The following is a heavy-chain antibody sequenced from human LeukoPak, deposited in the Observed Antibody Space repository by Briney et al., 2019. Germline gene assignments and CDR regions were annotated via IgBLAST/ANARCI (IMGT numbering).Heavy chain of an antibody. CDR2: IYYSGST. CDR1: GGSISSYY. Sequence: PSETLSLTCTVSGGSISSYYWSWIRQPPGKGLEWIGYIYYSGSTNYNPSLKSRVTISVETSKNEFSLKLRSVTAADTAVYYCARDKGSSRYWSLDYWGQGTLVTVSS. CDR3: ARDKGSSRYWSLDY. D-gene: IGHD6-13*01. J-gene: IGHJ4*02. V-gene: IGHV4-59*01.